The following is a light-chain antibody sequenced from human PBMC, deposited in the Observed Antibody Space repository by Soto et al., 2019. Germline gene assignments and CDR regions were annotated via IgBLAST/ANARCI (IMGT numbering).Light chain of an antibody. V-gene: IGKV1-6*01. CDR3: LQDYTYPRT. CDR2: AAS. CDR1: QDIRSD. Sequence: AIKMTQSPSSLSASVGERVTITCRASQDIRSDLAWYQKKSGKAPKLLIYAASTLQSGVPSRFSGSGSGSDFALTISSLQPEDFATYYCLQDYTYPRTFGQGTSVDIK. J-gene: IGKJ1*01.